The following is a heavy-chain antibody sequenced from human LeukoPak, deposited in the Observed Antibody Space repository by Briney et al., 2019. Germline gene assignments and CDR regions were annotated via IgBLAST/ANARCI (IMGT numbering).Heavy chain of an antibody. Sequence: GGSLRLSCAASGFTFSSYWMSWVRQAPGKGLEWVANIKQDGSEKYYVDSVKGRFTISRDNAKNSLYLQMNSLRAEDTAVYYCARFIAAAVPYYFDYWGQGTLVTVSS. CDR1: GFTFSSYW. V-gene: IGHV3-7*01. J-gene: IGHJ4*02. CDR2: IKQDGSEK. D-gene: IGHD6-13*01. CDR3: ARFIAAAVPYYFDY.